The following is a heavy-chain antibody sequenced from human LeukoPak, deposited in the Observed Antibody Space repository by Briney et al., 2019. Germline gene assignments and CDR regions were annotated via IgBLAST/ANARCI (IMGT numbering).Heavy chain of an antibody. Sequence: PSETLSLTCTVSGGSISSGSYYWSWIRQPAGKGLEWIGRIYTSGSTHYNPSLKSRVTISVDTSKNQFSLKLSSVTAADTAVYYCARSSYYDSSGYLDYWGQGTLVTVTS. CDR2: IYTSGST. D-gene: IGHD3-22*01. CDR3: ARSSYYDSSGYLDY. J-gene: IGHJ4*02. V-gene: IGHV4-61*02. CDR1: GGSISSGSYY.